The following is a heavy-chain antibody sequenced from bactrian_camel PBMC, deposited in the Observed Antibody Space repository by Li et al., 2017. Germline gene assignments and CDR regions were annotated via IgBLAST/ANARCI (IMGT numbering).Heavy chain of an antibody. CDR3: AAVSISFYFAY. CDR1: GFTTSNNC. CDR2: IYRGGGGNV. V-gene: IGHV3S31*01. Sequence: VQLVESGGASVQAGGSLRLSCAASGFTTSNNCVGWFRQAPGQEREGVAAIYRGGGGNVYYADSVKGRFTISRDNAKNTLHLQMNSLRPEDTAMYYCAAVSISFYFAYWGQGTQVTVS. J-gene: IGHJ6*01.